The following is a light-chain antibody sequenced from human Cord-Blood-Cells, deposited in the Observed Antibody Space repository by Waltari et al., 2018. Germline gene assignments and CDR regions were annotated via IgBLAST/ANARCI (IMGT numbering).Light chain of an antibody. CDR2: EGS. J-gene: IGLJ2*01. CDR3: YSYAGSSTVV. V-gene: IGLV2-23*01. CDR1: SRDVGSYNL. Sequence: QSALTQPASVSGSPGQSTTIPCNGTSRDVGSYNLVSWDQQHPGKAPKLILYEGSKRPSEVFHRCSGSKSGNTASPTISGLQAEDEADYSCYSYAGSSTVVFGGGTKLTVL.